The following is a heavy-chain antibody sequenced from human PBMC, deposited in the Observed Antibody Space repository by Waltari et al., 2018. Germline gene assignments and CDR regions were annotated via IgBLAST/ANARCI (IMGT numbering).Heavy chain of an antibody. CDR2: IYHSGRT. CDR1: GCSIISGGSS. V-gene: IGHV4-30-2*01. CDR3: ARSIAAAGNYYYYYMDV. Sequence: QLQLQESGSGLVKPSQPLSLTCAVSGCSIISGGSSWSCIRQPPGKGLEWIWYIYHSGRTYYNPSLKSLVTISVDRSKIQFSLKLSSVTAADTAVYYCARSIAAAGNYYYYYMDVWGKGTTVTVSS. J-gene: IGHJ6*03. D-gene: IGHD6-13*01.